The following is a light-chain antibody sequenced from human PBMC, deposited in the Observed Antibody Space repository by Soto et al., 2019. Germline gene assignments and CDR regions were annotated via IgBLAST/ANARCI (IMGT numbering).Light chain of an antibody. V-gene: IGKV1-5*03. CDR3: QEYKTGPGYN. CDR2: MTS. J-gene: IGKJ2*01. Sequence: DIQMTQSPSTLSASVGDRVTITCRASQSFGRWLAWYQQKPGKAPELLIYMTSTLERGVPSRFSGSGSGTEFPLTISSLQPDDFATYYCQEYKTGPGYNFGQGTRLEIK. CDR1: QSFGRW.